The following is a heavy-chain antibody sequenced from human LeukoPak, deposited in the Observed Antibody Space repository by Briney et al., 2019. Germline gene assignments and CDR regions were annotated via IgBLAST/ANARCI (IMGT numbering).Heavy chain of an antibody. D-gene: IGHD1-1*01. V-gene: IGHV3-53*01. CDR3: ARAIDWNDVDHDAFDI. CDR1: GFTVSSNY. Sequence: GGSLRLSCAASGFTVSSNYMSWVRQAPGKGLEWVSVIYSGGSTYYADSVKGRFTISRDNSKNTLYLQMNSLRAEDTAVYYCARAIDWNDVDHDAFDIWGQGTMVTVSS. J-gene: IGHJ3*02. CDR2: IYSGGST.